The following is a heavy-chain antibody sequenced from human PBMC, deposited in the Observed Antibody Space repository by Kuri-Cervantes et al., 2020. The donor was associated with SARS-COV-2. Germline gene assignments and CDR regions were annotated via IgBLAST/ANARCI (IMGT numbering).Heavy chain of an antibody. D-gene: IGHD2-2*01. CDR2: INHSGST. V-gene: IGHV4-34*01. CDR3: ARHQLVIPAADPYNYFDP. Sequence: GSLRLSCAVYGGSFSGYYWSWIRQPPGKGLEWIGEINHSGSTNYNPSLKSRVTISVDTSKNQLSLKLSSVTAADTAVYYCARHQLVIPAADPYNYFDPWGQGSLVTVSS. CDR1: GGSFSGYY. J-gene: IGHJ5*02.